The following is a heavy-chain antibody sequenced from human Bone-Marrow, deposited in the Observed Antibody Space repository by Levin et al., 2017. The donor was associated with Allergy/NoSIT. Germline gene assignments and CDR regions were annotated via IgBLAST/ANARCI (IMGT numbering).Heavy chain of an antibody. Sequence: TSETLSLTCTVSGGSISSSSYYWGWIRQPPGKGLEWIGSIYYSGSTYYNPSLKSRVTISVDTSKNQFSLKLSSVTAADTAVYYCARHERGAAPYDYWGQGTLVTVSS. V-gene: IGHV4-39*01. CDR1: GGSISSSSYY. D-gene: IGHD6-13*01. CDR3: ARHERGAAPYDY. J-gene: IGHJ4*02. CDR2: IYYSGST.